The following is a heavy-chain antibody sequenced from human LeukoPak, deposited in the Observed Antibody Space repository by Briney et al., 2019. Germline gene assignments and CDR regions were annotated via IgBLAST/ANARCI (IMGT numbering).Heavy chain of an antibody. CDR1: GGSISSYY. CDR2: IYYSGST. D-gene: IGHD3-22*01. V-gene: IGHV4-59*01. J-gene: IGHJ4*02. Sequence: KPSETLSLTCTVSGGSISSYYWSWIRQPPGKGLEWIGYIYYSGSTNYNPSLKSRVTISVDTSKNQFSLKLSSVTAADTAVYYCARGGVRYYYDSSGIDYWGQGTLVTVSS. CDR3: ARGGVRYYYDSSGIDY.